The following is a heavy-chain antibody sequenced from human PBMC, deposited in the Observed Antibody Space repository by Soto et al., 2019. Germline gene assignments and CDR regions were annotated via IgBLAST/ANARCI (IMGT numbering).Heavy chain of an antibody. CDR1: GGSFSGYY. D-gene: IGHD3-10*01. J-gene: IGHJ6*03. CDR3: ARGLSPLLLWFGELYYYYYMDV. Sequence: SETLSLTCAVYGGSFSGYYWSWIRQPPGKGLEWIGEINHSGSTNYNPSLKSRVTISVDTSKNQFSLKLSSVTAADTAVYYCARGLSPLLLWFGELYYYYYMDVWGKGTTVTVSS. V-gene: IGHV4-34*01. CDR2: INHSGST.